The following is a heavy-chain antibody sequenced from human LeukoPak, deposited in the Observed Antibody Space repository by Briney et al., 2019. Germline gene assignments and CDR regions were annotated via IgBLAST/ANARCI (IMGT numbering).Heavy chain of an antibody. Sequence: ASVKVSCKASGHTFTGYYMHWVRQAPGQGLEWMGWINPNSGGTNYAQKFQGRVTMTRDTSISTAYMELSRLRSDDTAVYYCARAGNPQSLSYGGNYYYYYMDVWGKGTTVTVSS. J-gene: IGHJ6*03. V-gene: IGHV1-2*02. D-gene: IGHD4-23*01. CDR1: GHTFTGYY. CDR3: ARAGNPQSLSYGGNYYYYYMDV. CDR2: INPNSGGT.